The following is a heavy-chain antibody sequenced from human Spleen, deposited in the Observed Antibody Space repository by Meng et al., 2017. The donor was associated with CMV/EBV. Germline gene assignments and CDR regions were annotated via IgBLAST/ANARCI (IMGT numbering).Heavy chain of an antibody. Sequence: SVKVSCKASGYTFTNYGISWVRQAPGQGLEWMGGIIPIFGTANYAQKFQGRVTITTDESTSTAYMELSSLRSEDTAVYYCAMPHSSSSQDLLDYWGQGTLVTVSS. CDR3: AMPHSSSSQDLLDY. V-gene: IGHV1-69*05. J-gene: IGHJ4*02. CDR1: GYTFTNYG. D-gene: IGHD6-6*01. CDR2: IIPIFGTA.